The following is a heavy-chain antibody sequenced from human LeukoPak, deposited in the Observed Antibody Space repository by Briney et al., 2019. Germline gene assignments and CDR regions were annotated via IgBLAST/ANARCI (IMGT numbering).Heavy chain of an antibody. Sequence: GGSLRLSCAASGFTFSDYYMSWIRQAPGKGLEWISYISSSSSTIYYADSVKGRFTISRDNAKNSLFLQMSSLRAEDTAVYYCARDKYGDYGIDCWGQGTLVTVSS. CDR1: GFTFSDYY. CDR3: ARDKYGDYGIDC. J-gene: IGHJ4*02. CDR2: ISSSSSTI. V-gene: IGHV3-11*04. D-gene: IGHD4-17*01.